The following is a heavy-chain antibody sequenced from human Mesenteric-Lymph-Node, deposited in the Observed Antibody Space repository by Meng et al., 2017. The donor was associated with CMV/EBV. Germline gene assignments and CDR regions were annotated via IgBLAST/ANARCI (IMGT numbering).Heavy chain of an antibody. CDR1: GGSISSSSYY. CDR3: ARVPFVVVPSAISTRHYYNGMDV. Sequence: SETLSLTCTVSGGSISSSSYYWGWIRQPPGKGLEWIGTIYYNGDTYSNPSLKSRVTISVDTSKNRFSLTLSSVTAADTAVYYCARVPFVVVPSAISTRHYYNGMDVWGQGTTVTVSS. V-gene: IGHV4-39*07. D-gene: IGHD2-2*02. J-gene: IGHJ6*02. CDR2: IYYNGDT.